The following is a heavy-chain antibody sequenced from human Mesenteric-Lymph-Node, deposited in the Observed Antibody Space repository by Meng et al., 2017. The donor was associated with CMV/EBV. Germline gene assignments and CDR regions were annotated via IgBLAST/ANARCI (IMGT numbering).Heavy chain of an antibody. CDR2: INIDGRTT. CDR1: GFTFSDYW. D-gene: IGHD6-19*01. Sequence: GESLKISCAASGFTFSDYWMNWVRQAPGKGLVWVSRINIDGRTTNYADSVKGRFTISRDNAKNSLYLQMDSLTVEDTAVYYCTRAALAGRGLDCWGQGTLVTVSS. J-gene: IGHJ4*02. V-gene: IGHV3-74*01. CDR3: TRAALAGRGLDC.